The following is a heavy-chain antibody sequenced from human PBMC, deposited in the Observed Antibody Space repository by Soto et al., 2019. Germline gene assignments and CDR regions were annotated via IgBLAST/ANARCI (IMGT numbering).Heavy chain of an antibody. J-gene: IGHJ4*02. D-gene: IGHD2-8*01. V-gene: IGHV3-48*02. CDR2: ISSTGKTL. CDR1: GFTFSSYN. Sequence: EVQLVESGGRLVQPGGALRLSCAASGFTFSSYNMNWVRQTPEKGLEWLAYISSTGKTLYYADSVKGRITISRDNVKNSVYLQMNRLRDDDTALYYCARGMVTYDYWGQGTLVTVSS. CDR3: ARGMVTYDY.